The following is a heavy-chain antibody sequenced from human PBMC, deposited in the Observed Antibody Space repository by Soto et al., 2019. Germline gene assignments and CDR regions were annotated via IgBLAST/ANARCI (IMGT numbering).Heavy chain of an antibody. CDR2: IXXXGXT. Sequence: SETLSLTCAVYGGSFSGYYWGWIRQPPGKGLEWXGXIXXXGXTXXXPXXXXRVTMSVDTSNNQFSLKLTSVTAADTAVYYCARDGDTNGWTPFHYWGQGALVTVSS. J-gene: IGHJ4*02. CDR1: GGSFSGYY. D-gene: IGHD2-8*01. V-gene: IGHV4-59*01. CDR3: ARDGDTNGWTPFHY.